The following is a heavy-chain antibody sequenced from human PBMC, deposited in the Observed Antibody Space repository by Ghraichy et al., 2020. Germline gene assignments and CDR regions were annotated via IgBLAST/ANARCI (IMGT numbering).Heavy chain of an antibody. CDR3: ARGGGFDY. J-gene: IGHJ4*02. CDR2: ISNSSTAI. CDR1: GFTFNRDS. D-gene: IGHD3-16*01. Sequence: GESLRLSCGASGFTFNRDSMNWVRQAPGKGLEWVAYISNSSTAIYYADSVKGRFTISRDNAKKSLYLQMNSLRDEDTAVYYCARGGGFDYWGQGTLVTVSS. V-gene: IGHV3-48*02.